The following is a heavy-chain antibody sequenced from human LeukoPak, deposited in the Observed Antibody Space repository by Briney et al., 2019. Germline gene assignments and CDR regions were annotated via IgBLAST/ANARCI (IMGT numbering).Heavy chain of an antibody. CDR1: GGTLSSYA. D-gene: IGHD3-3*01. J-gene: IGHJ5*02. CDR2: IIPIFGTA. CDR3: ARTPAVTIFGEGYNWFDP. Sequence: ASVKVSCKASGGTLSSYAISWVRQAPGQGLEWMGGIIPIFGTANYAQKFQGRVTITTDESTSTAYMELSSLRSEDTAVYYCARTPAVTIFGEGYNWFDPWGQGTLVTVSS. V-gene: IGHV1-69*05.